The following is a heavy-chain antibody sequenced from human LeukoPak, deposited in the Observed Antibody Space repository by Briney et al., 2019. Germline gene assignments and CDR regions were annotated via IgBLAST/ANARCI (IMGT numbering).Heavy chain of an antibody. D-gene: IGHD3-22*01. J-gene: IGHJ6*03. CDR1: GGSISSSSYY. V-gene: IGHV4-39*01. CDR3: ARGSRRVTMIVVVNYMDV. Sequence: SETLSLTCSVSGGSISSSSYYWGWIRQPPGKGLEWIGSIYYSGSTYYNPSLKSRVTISVDTSKNQFSLKLSSVTAADTAVYYCARGSRRVTMIVVVNYMDVWGKGTTVTVSS. CDR2: IYYSGST.